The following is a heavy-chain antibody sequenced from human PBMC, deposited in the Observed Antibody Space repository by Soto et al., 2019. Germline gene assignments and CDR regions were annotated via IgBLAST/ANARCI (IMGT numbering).Heavy chain of an antibody. D-gene: IGHD6-13*01. Sequence: QITLKESGPTLVKPTQTLTLTCTFSGFSLSTSGVGVGWICQPPGKALEWLALIYWDDDKHYSPSLKSRLTNNKDTSKNQVVLTMTNMDPVDTATYYCAQRGSSWYYFDFWGQGTLVTVS. CDR3: AQRGSSWYYFDF. CDR1: GFSLSTSGVG. J-gene: IGHJ4*02. CDR2: IYWDDDK. V-gene: IGHV2-5*02.